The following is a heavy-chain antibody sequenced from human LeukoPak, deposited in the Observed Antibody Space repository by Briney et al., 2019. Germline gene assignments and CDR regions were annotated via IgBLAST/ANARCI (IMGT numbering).Heavy chain of an antibody. CDR3: ARDNPYYYDSSGYLGYFDC. D-gene: IGHD3-22*01. Sequence: GGSLRLSCAASRFTFSDYAMSWVRQAPGKRLEWVSTIDGGGDGTYYADAVKGRFTISRDNSKDTLYLQMNSLKAEDTAVYYCARDNPYYYDSSGYLGYFDCWGQGTLVTVSS. CDR2: IDGGGDGT. CDR1: RFTFSDYA. V-gene: IGHV3-23*01. J-gene: IGHJ4*02.